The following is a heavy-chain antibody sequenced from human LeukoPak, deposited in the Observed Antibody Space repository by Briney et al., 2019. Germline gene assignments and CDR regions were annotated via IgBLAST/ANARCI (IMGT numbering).Heavy chain of an antibody. J-gene: IGHJ4*02. V-gene: IGHV3-23*01. CDR1: GFTFSMYA. Sequence: GGSLRLSCAASGFTFSMYAMSWVRQAPGKGLEWVSAIVGSGASTYYPDSVKGRFTISRDNSKNTLYLQMNSLRAEDTAVYYCARGLGRGYSGYEPFDYWGQGTLVTVSS. CDR2: IVGSGAST. CDR3: ARGLGRGYSGYEPFDY. D-gene: IGHD5-12*01.